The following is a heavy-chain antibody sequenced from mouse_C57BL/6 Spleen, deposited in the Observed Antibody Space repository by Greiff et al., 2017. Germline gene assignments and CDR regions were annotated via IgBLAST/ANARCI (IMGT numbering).Heavy chain of an antibody. Sequence: VQLQQSGAELVRPGASVTLSCKASGYTFTDYEMHWVKQTPVHGLEWIGAIDPETGGTAYNQKFKGKAILTADKSSSTAYMELRSLTSEDSAVYYCTRDYGSTPFAYWGQGTRVTVAA. CDR3: TRDYGSTPFAY. CDR2: IDPETGGT. D-gene: IGHD1-1*01. V-gene: IGHV1-15*01. CDR1: GYTFTDYE. J-gene: IGHJ3*01.